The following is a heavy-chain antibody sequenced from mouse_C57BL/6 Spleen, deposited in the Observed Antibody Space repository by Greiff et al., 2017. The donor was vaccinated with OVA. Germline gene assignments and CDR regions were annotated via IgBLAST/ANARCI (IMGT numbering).Heavy chain of an antibody. Sequence: QVQLQQPGAELVKPGASVKLSCKASGYNFTSYWMHWVKQRPGQGLEWIGRIHPNSGSTNYNEKFKSKATLTVEKSSSTAYMQLSSLTSEDSAVYYCARGVISCFAYWGQGTLVTVSA. J-gene: IGHJ3*01. CDR2: IHPNSGST. CDR1: GYNFTSYW. D-gene: IGHD2-12*01. CDR3: ARGVISCFAY. V-gene: IGHV1-64*01.